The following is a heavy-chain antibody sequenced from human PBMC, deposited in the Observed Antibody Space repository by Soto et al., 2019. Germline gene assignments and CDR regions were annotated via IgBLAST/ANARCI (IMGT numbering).Heavy chain of an antibody. CDR1: GYPVTAYY. Sequence: QLHLVQSGAVVKKPGASVTVSCSASGYPVTAYYMHWVRQAPGRGLEWMGGINPATGAAKYTQTFQGRVTMTRDTSTITVFMELRGLTSEDTAVFYCARGGGVGVAGSAAFDMWGQGTLVTVSS. J-gene: IGHJ3*02. V-gene: IGHV1-2*02. CDR3: ARGGGVGVAGSAAFDM. D-gene: IGHD3-3*01. CDR2: INPATGAA.